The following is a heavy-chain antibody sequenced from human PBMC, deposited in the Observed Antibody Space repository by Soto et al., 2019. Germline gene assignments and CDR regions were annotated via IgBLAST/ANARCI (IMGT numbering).Heavy chain of an antibody. V-gene: IGHV1-69*01. J-gene: IGHJ5*02. CDR3: ARDPGYCSGGSCSSANWFDP. Sequence: QVQLVQSGAEVKKPGSSVKVSCKASGGTFSSYAISWVRQAPGQGLEWMGGIIPIFGTANYPQKFQGRVTITADESTSTAYMELSSLRSEDTAVYYCARDPGYCSGGSCSSANWFDPWGQGTLVTVSS. D-gene: IGHD2-15*01. CDR1: GGTFSSYA. CDR2: IIPIFGTA.